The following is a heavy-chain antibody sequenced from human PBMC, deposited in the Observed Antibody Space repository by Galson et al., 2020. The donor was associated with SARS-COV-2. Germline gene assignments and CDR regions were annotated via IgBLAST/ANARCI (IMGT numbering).Heavy chain of an antibody. CDR3: ARSMVGHYYGFSGY. CDR1: GFTFSSYA. J-gene: IGHJ4*02. D-gene: IGHD3-10*01. Sequence: GESLKISCAASGFTFSSYAMHWVRQAPGKGLEWVAVISYDGSNKYYADSVKGRFTIPRDNSKNTLYLQMNSLRAEDTAVYYCARSMVGHYYGFSGYWGQGTLVTVSS. V-gene: IGHV3-30-3*01. CDR2: ISYDGSNK.